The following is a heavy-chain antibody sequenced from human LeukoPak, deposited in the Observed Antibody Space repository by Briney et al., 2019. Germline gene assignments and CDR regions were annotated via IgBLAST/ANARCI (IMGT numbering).Heavy chain of an antibody. Sequence: SETLSLTCAVYGGSFSGYYWSWIRQLPGKGLEWIGEINHSGSTNYNPSLKSRVTISVDTSKNQFSLKLSSVTAADTAVYYCARESGYYGSGSSTRTFDYWGQGTLVTVSS. CDR2: INHSGST. J-gene: IGHJ4*02. CDR3: ARESGYYGSGSSTRTFDY. D-gene: IGHD3-10*01. V-gene: IGHV4-34*01. CDR1: GGSFSGYY.